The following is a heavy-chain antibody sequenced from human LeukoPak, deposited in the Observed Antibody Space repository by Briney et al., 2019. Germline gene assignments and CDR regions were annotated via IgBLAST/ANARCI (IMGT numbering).Heavy chain of an antibody. CDR1: GFTFSNYA. J-gene: IGHJ3*02. Sequence: GGSLRLSCAASGFTFSNYAMHWVRQAPGKGLEWVAVISYDDGSNKYYADSVKGRFTISRDNSKNTLYLQMNSLRPEDTAVYLCAIDSVPQGHYTGGWSGSDVFDIWGQGTMVTVSS. D-gene: IGHD6-19*01. V-gene: IGHV3-30-3*01. CDR2: ISYDDGSNK. CDR3: AIDSVPQGHYTGGWSGSDVFDI.